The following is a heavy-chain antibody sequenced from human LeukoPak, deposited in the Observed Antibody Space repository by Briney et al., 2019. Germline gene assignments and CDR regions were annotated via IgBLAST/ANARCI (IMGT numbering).Heavy chain of an antibody. D-gene: IGHD3-22*01. Sequence: PGGPLRLSCAASGFTFDDYAMFWVRQPPGKGLEWVSGVSWNSGTIGYADSVKGRFTISRDNAKNSLYLQMNSLRAEDTALYYCAILPPSGYSTRPDAFDIWGQGTMVTVSS. CDR2: VSWNSGTI. CDR1: GFTFDDYA. J-gene: IGHJ3*02. CDR3: AILPPSGYSTRPDAFDI. V-gene: IGHV3-9*01.